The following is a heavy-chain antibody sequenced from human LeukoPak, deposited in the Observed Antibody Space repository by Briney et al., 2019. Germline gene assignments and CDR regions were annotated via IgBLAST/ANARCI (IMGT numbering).Heavy chain of an antibody. CDR3: AKNPKLRSKPY. D-gene: IGHD1-7*01. Sequence: GGSLRLSCAASGFTFSSHAMSWVRQAPGKGLEWVSAISGSGGSTYYADSVKGRFTISRDNSKNTLYLQMNSLRAEDTAVYYCAKNPKLRSKPYWGQGTLVTVSS. V-gene: IGHV3-23*01. CDR2: ISGSGGST. J-gene: IGHJ4*02. CDR1: GFTFSSHA.